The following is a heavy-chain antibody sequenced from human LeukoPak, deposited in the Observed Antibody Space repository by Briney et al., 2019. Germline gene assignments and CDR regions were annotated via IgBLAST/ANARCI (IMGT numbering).Heavy chain of an antibody. CDR1: GYRFTSYW. Sequence: GGSLEISCKGSGYRFTSYWIGWVRPMPGKGLEWMGIIYPGDSDTRYSPSFQGQVTISADKSISTAYLQWSSLKASDTAMYYCARLRSGWSWDYWGQGTLVSVSS. CDR2: IYPGDSDT. V-gene: IGHV5-51*01. CDR3: ARLRSGWSWDY. D-gene: IGHD1-1*01. J-gene: IGHJ4*02.